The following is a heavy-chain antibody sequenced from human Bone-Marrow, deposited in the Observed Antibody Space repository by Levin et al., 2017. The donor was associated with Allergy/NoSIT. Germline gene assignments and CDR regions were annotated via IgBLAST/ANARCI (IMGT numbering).Heavy chain of an antibody. CDR1: GFTFSSYS. CDR3: VRGLPDY. CDR2: INSSSGTI. V-gene: IGHV3-48*01. Sequence: PGGSLRLSCATSGFTFSSYSMNWVRRAPGKGLEWVSYINSSSGTIYYADSVKGRFTISRDNAKKSLYLQMSSLRVEDTAVYYCVRGLPDYWGQGTLVTVSS. J-gene: IGHJ4*02.